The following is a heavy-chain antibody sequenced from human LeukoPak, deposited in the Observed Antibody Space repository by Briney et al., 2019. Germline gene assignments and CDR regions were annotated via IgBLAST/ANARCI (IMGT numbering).Heavy chain of an antibody. CDR3: ARQLFGAGMDTFDY. CDR2: IYYSGTT. CDR1: GGSISSNSCY. V-gene: IGHV4-39*01. D-gene: IGHD3-10*01. Sequence: PSETLSLTCTVSGGSISSNSCYWGWIRQPPGKGLEWIGSIYYSGTTYYNPSLKSRVTISVDTPKNQFSLKLRSVTAADTAVYYCARQLFGAGMDTFDYWGQGTLVTVSS. J-gene: IGHJ4*02.